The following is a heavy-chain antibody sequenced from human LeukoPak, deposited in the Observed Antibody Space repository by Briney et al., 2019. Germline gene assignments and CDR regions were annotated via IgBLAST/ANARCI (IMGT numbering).Heavy chain of an antibody. CDR2: SNPGGPT. J-gene: IGHJ4*02. D-gene: IGHD7-27*01. CDR3: VKGLGFILDY. CDR1: GVARSDKI. V-gene: IGHV3-53*01. Sequence: PGGSLELSCVDSGVARSDKIMAWVRQAPGKGLDWVSISNPGGPTHYAESVRGRFTISRDNSKNTVYLQMNSLRAEDTAVYYCVKGLGFILDYWGQGILVTVSS.